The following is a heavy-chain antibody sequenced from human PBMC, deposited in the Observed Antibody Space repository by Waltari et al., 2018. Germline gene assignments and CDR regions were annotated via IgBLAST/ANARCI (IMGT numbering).Heavy chain of an antibody. D-gene: IGHD1-26*01. V-gene: IGHV3-7*01. CDR2: IKQDGSEK. Sequence: EVQLLESGGGLVHPGGSLRLSCAASGFTFSTYYMTWVRQAPGKGLGWVANIKQDGSEKYYVDSVKGRFTISRDNAKNSLYLQMNSLRAEDTALYFCARGVLGNAFDIWGQGTMVTVSS. CDR3: ARGVLGNAFDI. CDR1: GFTFSTYY. J-gene: IGHJ3*02.